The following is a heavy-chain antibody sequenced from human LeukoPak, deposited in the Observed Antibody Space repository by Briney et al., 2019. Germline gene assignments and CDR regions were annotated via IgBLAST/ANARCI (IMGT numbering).Heavy chain of an antibody. D-gene: IGHD3-22*01. Sequence: GASVKVSCKASGYTFTAYYMHWVRQAPGQGLEWMGLINPNSGGTKYAQNFEGRVTMTRDTSIRTAYMELSRLRSDDTAVYYCARDLYHYDPNWFDPWGQGTLVTVSS. CDR2: INPNSGGT. CDR1: GYTFTAYY. CDR3: ARDLYHYDPNWFDP. V-gene: IGHV1-2*02. J-gene: IGHJ5*02.